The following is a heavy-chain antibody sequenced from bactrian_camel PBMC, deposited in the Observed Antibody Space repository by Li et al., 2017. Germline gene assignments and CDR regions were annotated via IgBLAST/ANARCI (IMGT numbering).Heavy chain of an antibody. V-gene: IGHV3S53*01. CDR1: GYTYNRNC. J-gene: IGHJ4*01. CDR2: LSTDGGST. Sequence: QVQLVESGGRLVQPGGSPRLSCAASGYTYNRNCMAWFRRAPGNQREAVAALSTDGGSTYYADSVKGRFTISRDNAKSTVYLQMNSLKPEDSAMYYCAADLARYCGAFSGFFAAPLGARGPRSPSP. CDR3: AADLARYCGAFSGFFAAPL. D-gene: IGHD2*01.